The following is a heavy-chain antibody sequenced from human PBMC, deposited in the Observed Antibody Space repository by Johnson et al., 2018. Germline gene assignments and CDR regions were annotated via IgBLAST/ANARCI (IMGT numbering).Heavy chain of an antibody. Sequence: QVQLQESGGGVVQPGRSLKLSCAASGFTFSNYGVHWVRQAPGRGLEWVALISYDGSNKYYADSVKGRFIISRDNSKNTRYLQMHSLRFEDTAVYYCARGAFGAYGMDVWGQGTTVTVSS. CDR1: GFTFSNYG. CDR2: ISYDGSNK. D-gene: IGHD3-10*01. J-gene: IGHJ6*02. V-gene: IGHV3-30*03. CDR3: ARGAFGAYGMDV.